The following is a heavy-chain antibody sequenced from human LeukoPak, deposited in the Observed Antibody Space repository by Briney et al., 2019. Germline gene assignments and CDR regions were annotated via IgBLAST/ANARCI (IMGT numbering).Heavy chain of an antibody. CDR3: ANQDSTEYSYYFDF. D-gene: IGHD2/OR15-2a*01. Sequence: PGMSLRLSCAASGFPFSSYGMHWVRQAPGKGLEWVAAISNDGNNKFYADSVKGRLTISRDNSKNTLYLQMNSLRAEDTAVYYCANQDSTEYSYYFDFWGQGTLVTASS. CDR1: GFPFSSYG. V-gene: IGHV3-30*18. J-gene: IGHJ4*02. CDR2: ISNDGNNK.